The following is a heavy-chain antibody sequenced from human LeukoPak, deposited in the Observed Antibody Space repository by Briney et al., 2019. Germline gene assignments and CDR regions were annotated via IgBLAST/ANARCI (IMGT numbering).Heavy chain of an antibody. J-gene: IGHJ6*02. V-gene: IGHV1-8*01. Sequence: ASVKVSCKASGYTFTSYDINWVRQATGQGLEWMGWMNPNSGNTGYAQKFQGRVTMTRNTSISTAYMELSSLRSEDTAVYYYARYSSSWYYYYGMDVWGQGTTVTVSS. CDR1: GYTFTSYD. D-gene: IGHD6-13*01. CDR2: MNPNSGNT. CDR3: ARYSSSWYYYYGMDV.